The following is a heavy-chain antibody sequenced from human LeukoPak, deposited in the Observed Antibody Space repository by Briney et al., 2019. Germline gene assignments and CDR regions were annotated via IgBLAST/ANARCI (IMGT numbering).Heavy chain of an antibody. CDR1: GFTFSSYA. V-gene: IGHV3-30*04. J-gene: IGHJ4*02. D-gene: IGHD1-26*01. CDR3: AKEGGSSDPETFDY. Sequence: QPGGSLRLSCAASGFTFSSYAMHWVRQAPGKGLEWVAVISYDGSNKYYADSVKGRFTISRDNSKNTLYLQMNSLRAEDTAVYYRAKEGGSSDPETFDYWGQGTLVTVSS. CDR2: ISYDGSNK.